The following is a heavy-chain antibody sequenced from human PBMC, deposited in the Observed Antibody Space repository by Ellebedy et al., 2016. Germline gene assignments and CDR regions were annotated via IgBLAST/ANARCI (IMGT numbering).Heavy chain of an antibody. V-gene: IGHV3-53*01. CDR3: ARHREDGYSYRAFDM. CDR2: VYGGGSA. D-gene: IGHD5-24*01. CDR1: GFTFSSNY. Sequence: GGSLRLSCVTSGFTFSSNYMSWVRQAPGKGLEWVSVVYGGGSANYADSVKGRFTISRDNSKNTLYLQMNSLRAEDTAVYYCARHREDGYSYRAFDMWGQGTMVTVSS. J-gene: IGHJ3*02.